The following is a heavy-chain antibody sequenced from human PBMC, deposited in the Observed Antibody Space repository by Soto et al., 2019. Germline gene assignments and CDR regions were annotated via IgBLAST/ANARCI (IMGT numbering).Heavy chain of an antibody. V-gene: IGHV3-43*01. J-gene: IGHJ4*02. Sequence: GSLRLSGAASGXTFSDYSMHRVRRAPGSGVERVSLISWHGSRSYYADSVKGRFIISRENIKESLYILMTSLGTDDRGFYYCPKDVCSGATTACWTRLDSWGQGNQVTVSA. D-gene: IGHD1-26*01. CDR1: GXTFSDYS. CDR2: ISWHGSRS. CDR3: PKDVCSGATTACWTRLDS.